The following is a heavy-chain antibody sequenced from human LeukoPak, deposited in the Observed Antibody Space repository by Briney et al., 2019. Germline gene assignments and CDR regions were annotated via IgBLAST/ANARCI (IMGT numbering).Heavy chain of an antibody. V-gene: IGHV1-2*02. CDR2: MNPNSGGT. CDR1: GYTFSNYD. J-gene: IGHJ3*02. CDR3: ARDRVIFGVVVTATNDAFDI. D-gene: IGHD2-21*02. Sequence: ASVKVSCKASGYTFSNYDINWVRQATGQGLEWMGWMNPNSGGTNYAQKFQGRVTMTRDTSISTAYMELSRLRSDDTAVYYCARDRVIFGVVVTATNDAFDIWGQGTMVTVSS.